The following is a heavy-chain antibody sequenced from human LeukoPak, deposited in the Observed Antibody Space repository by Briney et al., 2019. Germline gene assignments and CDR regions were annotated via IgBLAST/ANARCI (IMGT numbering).Heavy chain of an antibody. CDR2: IYYGENT. CDR1: GDSISSGPYY. Sequence: SETLSLTCTVSGDSISSGPYYWGWIRQPPGKGLEWIGNIYYGENTYYNPSLKSRVTISVDTSKNQFSLKLSSVTAADTAVYYCARDARGVNDYWGQGTLVTVSS. CDR3: ARDARGVNDY. V-gene: IGHV4-39*07. D-gene: IGHD3-10*01. J-gene: IGHJ4*02.